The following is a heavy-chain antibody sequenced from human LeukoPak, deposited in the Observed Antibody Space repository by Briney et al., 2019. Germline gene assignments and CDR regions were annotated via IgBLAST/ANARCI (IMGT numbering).Heavy chain of an antibody. CDR3: ARRFRFGSSTVENRREEY. CDR2: IYYSGST. J-gene: IGHJ4*02. Sequence: SETLSLTCTVSGGSISSGDYYWSWTRQPPGKGLEWIGYIYYSGSTYYNPSLKSRVTISVDTSKNQFSLKLSSVTAADTAVYYCARRFRFGSSTVENRREEYWGQGTLVTVSS. CDR1: GGSISSGDYY. D-gene: IGHD4-23*01. V-gene: IGHV4-30-4*01.